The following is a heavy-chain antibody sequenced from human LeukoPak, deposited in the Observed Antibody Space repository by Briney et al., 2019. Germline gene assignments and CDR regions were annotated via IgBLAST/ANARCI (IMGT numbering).Heavy chain of an antibody. CDR3: ASHRVVRGVFDP. V-gene: IGHV3-7*02. CDR2: INQDGTEK. CDR1: EFIFSKYW. D-gene: IGHD3-10*01. J-gene: IGHJ5*02. Sequence: GGSLRLSCEASEFIFSKYWMSWVRQAPEKGLEWVARINQDGTEKYSVDSVKGRFNISRDNAKNTLYLQMNSLRAEDTAVYYCASHRVVRGVFDPWGQGTLVTVSS.